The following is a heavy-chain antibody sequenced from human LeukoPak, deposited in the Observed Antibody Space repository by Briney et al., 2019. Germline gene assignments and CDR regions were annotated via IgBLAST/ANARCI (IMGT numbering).Heavy chain of an antibody. D-gene: IGHD5-12*01. CDR1: GYTFTSYD. J-gene: IGHJ6*03. V-gene: IGHV1-8*01. CDR2: MNPNSGNT. CDR3: ARGRVSGYDYRYYYYMDV. Sequence: ASVKVSCKASGYTFTSYDINWVRQATGQGLEWMGWMNPNSGNTGYAQKFQGRVTMTRNTSISTAYMELSSLRSEDMAVYYFARGRVSGYDYRYYYYMDVWGKGTTVTVSS.